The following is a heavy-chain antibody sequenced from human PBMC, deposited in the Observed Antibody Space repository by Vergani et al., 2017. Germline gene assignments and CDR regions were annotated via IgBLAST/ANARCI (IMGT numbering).Heavy chain of an antibody. D-gene: IGHD1-1*01. CDR1: GFSLSTSGVG. J-gene: IGHJ4*02. Sequence: QITLKESGPTLVKPTQTLTLTCTFSGFSLSTSGVGVSWIRQPPGKALEWLAHIFSNDEKSYSTSLKSRLTISKDTSKSQVVLTMTNMDPVDTATYYCARITNWSFDYWGQGTLVTVSS. V-gene: IGHV2-26*01. CDR3: ARITNWSFDY. CDR2: IFSNDEK.